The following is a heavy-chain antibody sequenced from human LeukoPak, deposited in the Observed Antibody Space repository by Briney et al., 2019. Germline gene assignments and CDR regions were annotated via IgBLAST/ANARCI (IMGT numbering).Heavy chain of an antibody. Sequence: GESLKISCKGSGYSFTSYWNCWVRQMPGKGLEWMGIIYAGDSDTRYSPSFQGQVTISADKSISTAYLQWSSLKASDTAMYYCARQMGGYYGSGSPFDYWGQGTLVTVSS. CDR3: ARQMGGYYGSGSPFDY. V-gene: IGHV5-51*01. D-gene: IGHD3-10*01. J-gene: IGHJ4*02. CDR1: GYSFTSYW. CDR2: IYAGDSDT.